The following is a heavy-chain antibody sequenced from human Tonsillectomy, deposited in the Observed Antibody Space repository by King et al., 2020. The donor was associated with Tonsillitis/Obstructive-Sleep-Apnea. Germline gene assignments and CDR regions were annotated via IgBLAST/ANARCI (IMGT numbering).Heavy chain of an antibody. CDR3: ARDSGDIVVVPAAFFDY. Sequence: VQLVESGGGVVRPGGSLRLSCAASGFTFEDYGMSWGRQAPGKGLDWCSGINWNGGRTGVAHYVKGRFTISRDNAKNSLYLQMNRLRAEDTALYYCARDSGDIVVVPAAFFDYWGQGTLVTVSS. CDR1: GFTFEDYG. CDR2: INWNGGRT. V-gene: IGHV3-20*04. J-gene: IGHJ4*02. D-gene: IGHD2-2*01.